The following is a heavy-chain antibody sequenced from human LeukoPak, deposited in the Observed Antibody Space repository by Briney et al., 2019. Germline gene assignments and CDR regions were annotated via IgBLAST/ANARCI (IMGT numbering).Heavy chain of an antibody. V-gene: IGHV1-69*13. CDR3: AKDNIVVVEDY. Sequence: ASVKVSCKASGDTFSRYAISWVRQAPGQGLKWMGGIIPIFGTADYAQKFQGRVTITADESTSTAYMELSSLRSEDTAVYYCAKDNIVVVEDYWGQGTLVTVSS. J-gene: IGHJ4*02. CDR2: IIPIFGTA. CDR1: GDTFSRYA. D-gene: IGHD2-15*01.